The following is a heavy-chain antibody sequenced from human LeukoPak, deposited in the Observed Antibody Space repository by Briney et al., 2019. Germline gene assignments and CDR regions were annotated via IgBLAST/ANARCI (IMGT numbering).Heavy chain of an antibody. CDR3: AKGRWAVLSIDY. V-gene: IGHV3-23*01. D-gene: IGHD3-16*01. J-gene: IGHJ4*02. CDR2: ISGSGGST. CDR1: GFTFSSYG. Sequence: GSLRLSCAASGFTFSSYGMSWVRQAPGKGLEWVSAISGSGGSTYYADSVKGRFTISRDNSKNTLYLQMNSLRAEDTAVYYCAKGRWAVLSIDYWGQGTLVTVSS.